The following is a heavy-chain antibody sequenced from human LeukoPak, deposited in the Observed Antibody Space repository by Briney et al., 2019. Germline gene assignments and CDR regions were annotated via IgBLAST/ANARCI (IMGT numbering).Heavy chain of an antibody. J-gene: IGHJ5*02. D-gene: IGHD4-17*01. CDR3: AKEGVYGDFS. V-gene: IGHV3-23*01. CDR2: ISGSGGST. CDR1: GFTFSDYW. Sequence: PGGSLRLSCVGSGFTFSDYWMSWVRQAPGKGLEWVSAISGSGGSTYYADSVKGRFTISRDNSKNTLYLQMNSLRAEDTAVYYCAKEGVYGDFSWGQGTLVTVSS.